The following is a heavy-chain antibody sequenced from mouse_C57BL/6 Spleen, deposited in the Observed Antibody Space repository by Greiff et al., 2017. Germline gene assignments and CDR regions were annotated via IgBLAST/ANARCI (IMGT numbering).Heavy chain of an antibody. V-gene: IGHV3-8*01. Sequence: EVQRVESGPGLAKPSQTLSLTCSVTGYSITSDYWNWIRKFTGHKLEYMGYISYSGSTYYNPSLKSRISIARDTSKNQYYLQLNSVTTEDTATYYCARWNSTGTGYYAMDYWGQGTSVTVSS. CDR2: ISYSGST. D-gene: IGHD4-1*02. CDR3: ARWNSTGTGYYAMDY. CDR1: GYSITSDY. J-gene: IGHJ4*01.